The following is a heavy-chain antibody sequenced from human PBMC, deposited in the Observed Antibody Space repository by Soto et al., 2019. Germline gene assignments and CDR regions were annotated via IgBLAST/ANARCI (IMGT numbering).Heavy chain of an antibody. CDR3: ARAYTGRLPRRADYYYALDV. V-gene: IGHV3-13*05. Sequence: EVQLVESGGGSVPPGGSLSLSCTASGFSFSDYDMHWVRQVPGKGLELVSTIGDARDPYYTGAVKHRFTISRENARNSMFLQMNSVTVGDTAVYYWARAYTGRLPRRADYYYALDVWGQGIIVTVSS. CDR2: IGDARDP. D-gene: IGHD2-15*01. J-gene: IGHJ6*02. CDR1: GFSFSDYD.